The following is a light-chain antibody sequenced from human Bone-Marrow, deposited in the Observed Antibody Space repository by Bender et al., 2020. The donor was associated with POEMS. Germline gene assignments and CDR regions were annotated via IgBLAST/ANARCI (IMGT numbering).Light chain of an antibody. J-gene: IGLJ3*02. CDR1: SSDVGSYNL. CDR2: DVS. Sequence: QSALTQPASVSGSPGQSITISCTGTSSDVGSYNLVSWYQRHPGKAPRLLLYDVSNRPSGVSDRFSGSESGTSASLAITGLQAEDEGDYSCQSYDNSLGGWVFGGGTKLTVL. V-gene: IGLV2-14*02. CDR3: QSYDNSLGGWV.